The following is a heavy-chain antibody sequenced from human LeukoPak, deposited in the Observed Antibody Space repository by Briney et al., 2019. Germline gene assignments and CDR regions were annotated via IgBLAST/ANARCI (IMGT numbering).Heavy chain of an antibody. CDR2: ISSNGGST. V-gene: IGHV3-64*01. J-gene: IGHJ4*02. Sequence: QPGGSLRLSCAASGFTFSSYAMHWVRQAPGKGLEYVSAISSNGGSTYYANSVKGRFTISRDNSKNTLYLQMGSLRAEDMAVYYCARDLLEDYDFWSGSFDYWGQGTLVTVSS. CDR1: GFTFSSYA. CDR3: ARDLLEDYDFWSGSFDY. D-gene: IGHD3-3*01.